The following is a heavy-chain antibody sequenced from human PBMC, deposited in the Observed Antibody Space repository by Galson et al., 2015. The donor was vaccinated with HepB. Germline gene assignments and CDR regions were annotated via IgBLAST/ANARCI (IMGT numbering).Heavy chain of an antibody. CDR2: INWNGGDT. J-gene: IGHJ4*02. D-gene: IGHD3-22*01. Sequence: SLRLSCAATGFIFDDYDMSWVRQVPGKGLEWVSGINWNGGDTDYADSVKGRFTISRDNAKNTLYLQMNSLRDEDTAVYYCLHDSDGPDYWGQGTMVTVSS. V-gene: IGHV3-20*04. CDR1: GFIFDDYD. CDR3: LHDSDGPDY.